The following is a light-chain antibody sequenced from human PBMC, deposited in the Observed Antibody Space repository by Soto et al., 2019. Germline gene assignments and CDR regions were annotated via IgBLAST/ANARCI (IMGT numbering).Light chain of an antibody. CDR3: QKCDYLPI. CDR2: DAS. Sequence: DIQMTQSPSSLSASVGDRVTITCQASHDITSYLNWYQHKPGKAPKLLIYDASILEAGVPSRFSGSRSGTNFTFTISRLQPEDVATYYCQKCDYLPIFGPGTTVDFK. J-gene: IGKJ3*01. V-gene: IGKV1-33*01. CDR1: HDITSY.